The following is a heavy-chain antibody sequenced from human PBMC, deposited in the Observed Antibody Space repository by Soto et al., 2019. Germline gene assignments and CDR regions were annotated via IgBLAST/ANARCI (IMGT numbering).Heavy chain of an antibody. J-gene: IGHJ4*02. CDR2: ISSSSSYI. Sequence: PGGSLRLSCAASGFTFSSYSMNWVRQAPGKGLEWVSSISSSSSYIYYADSVKGRFTISRDNAKNSLYLQMNSLRAEDTAVYYCARELNPGIVVVVAATFDYWGQGTLVTVS. CDR3: ARELNPGIVVVVAATFDY. V-gene: IGHV3-21*01. CDR1: GFTFSSYS. D-gene: IGHD2-15*01.